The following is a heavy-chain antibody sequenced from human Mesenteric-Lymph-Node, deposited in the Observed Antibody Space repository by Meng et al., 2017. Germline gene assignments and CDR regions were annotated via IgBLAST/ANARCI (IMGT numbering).Heavy chain of an antibody. D-gene: IGHD4-17*01. CDR3: ARTNYGDYNWFDP. J-gene: IGHJ5*02. CDR1: GGAISSGGFY. Sequence: QVQLQESGPGLVKPSQALSLTCTVSGGAISSGGFYWSWIRQHPGKGLEWIGYIYYSGSTYYNPSLRSRVAISIDTSKNQFSLKLTSVTAADTAVYFCARTNYGDYNWFDPWGQGTLVTVSS. V-gene: IGHV4-31*03. CDR2: IYYSGST.